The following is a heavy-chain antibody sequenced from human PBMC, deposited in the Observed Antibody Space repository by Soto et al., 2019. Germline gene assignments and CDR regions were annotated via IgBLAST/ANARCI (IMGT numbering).Heavy chain of an antibody. CDR3: SHRGCSHPFDI. CDR1: GFSLSTSGVG. V-gene: IGHV2-5*02. J-gene: IGHJ3*02. D-gene: IGHD3-10*01. Sequence: QITLKESGPTLVKPTQTLTLTCTFSGFSLSTSGVGVGWIRQPPGKALEWLVLIYWDDDKRYSPSLKSRLTITNVTFKNQVVLILINMDPIHSFTYFCSHRGCSHPFDIWGQGTMVTVSS. CDR2: IYWDDDK.